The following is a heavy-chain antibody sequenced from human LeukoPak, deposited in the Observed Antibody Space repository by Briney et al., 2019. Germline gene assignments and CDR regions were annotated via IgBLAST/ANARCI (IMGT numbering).Heavy chain of an antibody. Sequence: PGESLRISCKGSGYTFTNHWISWVRQMPGKGLEWIGKIVPSDSYTNYSPSFQGHVTISADKSISTAYLQWSSLKASDTAMYYCARAPDSDSGYDYFDYWGQGTLVTVSS. V-gene: IGHV5-10-1*01. D-gene: IGHD5-12*01. J-gene: IGHJ4*02. CDR1: GYTFTNHW. CDR2: IVPSDSYT. CDR3: ARAPDSDSGYDYFDY.